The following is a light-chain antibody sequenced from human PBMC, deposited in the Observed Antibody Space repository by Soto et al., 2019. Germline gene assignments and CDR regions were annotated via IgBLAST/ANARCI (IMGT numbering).Light chain of an antibody. V-gene: IGKV3-15*01. CDR2: GAS. CDR3: QQYHNWPPQYT. CDR1: QTVSSN. Sequence: EIVMTQSPATLSVCPGERATLSCRASQTVSSNLAWYQQKPGQAPRLLIHGASTRATGVPARFSGSGSGTEFTLTISSLQSEDFAVYYCQQYHNWPPQYTFGQGTKLQI. J-gene: IGKJ2*01.